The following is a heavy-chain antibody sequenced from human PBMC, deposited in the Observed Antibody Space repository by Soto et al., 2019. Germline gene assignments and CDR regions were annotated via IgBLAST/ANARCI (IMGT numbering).Heavy chain of an antibody. CDR2: INHSGST. J-gene: IGHJ6*03. D-gene: IGHD2-2*01. Sequence: SETLSLTCAVYGGSFSGYYWSWIRQPPGKGLEWIGEINHSGSTNYNPSLKSRVTISVDTSKNQFSLKLSSVTAADTAVYYCARVARDIVVVPAAPTALYYYMDVWGKGTTVTVSS. CDR1: GGSFSGYY. V-gene: IGHV4-34*01. CDR3: ARVARDIVVVPAAPTALYYYMDV.